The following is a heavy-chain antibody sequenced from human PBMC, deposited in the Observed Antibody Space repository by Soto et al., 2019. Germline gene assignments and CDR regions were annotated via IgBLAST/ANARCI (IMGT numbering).Heavy chain of an antibody. D-gene: IGHD1-26*01. V-gene: IGHV4-61*01. CDR1: GGSVSSGSYY. J-gene: IGHJ3*02. CDR2: IYYSGST. Sequence: SETLSLTCTVSGGSVSSGSYYWSWIRQPPGKGLEWIGYIYYSGSTNYNPSLKSRVTISVDTSKNQFSLKLGSVTAADTAVYYCARGGADDAFDIWGQGTMVTVSS. CDR3: ARGGADDAFDI.